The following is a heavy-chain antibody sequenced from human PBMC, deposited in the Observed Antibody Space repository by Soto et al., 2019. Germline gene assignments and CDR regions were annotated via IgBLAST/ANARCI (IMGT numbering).Heavy chain of an antibody. D-gene: IGHD3-9*01. Sequence: QLQLQESGPGLVKPSETLSLTCTVSGGSISSSSYYWGWIRQPPGKGLEWIGSIYYSGSTYYNPSLKSRVTISVDTSKNQFSLKLSSVTAADTAVYYCGGDWFLEGDFDYWGQGTLVTVSS. V-gene: IGHV4-39*01. CDR3: GGDWFLEGDFDY. J-gene: IGHJ4*02. CDR2: IYYSGST. CDR1: GGSISSSSYY.